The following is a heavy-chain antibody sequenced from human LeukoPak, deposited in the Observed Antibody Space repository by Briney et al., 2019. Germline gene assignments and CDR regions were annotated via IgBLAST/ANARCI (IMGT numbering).Heavy chain of an antibody. D-gene: IGHD2-15*01. CDR3: ARHTPPGGHHIAY. V-gene: IGHV5-51*01. Sequence: GASLKISCKCSGYSFTSYWIGWVRQMPGKGLEWMGITYPGDSDTKYSPSCQGQVTISADKSISTAYLQCSSLKASDTAMYYCARHTPPGGHHIAYWGQGTLVTVSS. J-gene: IGHJ4*02. CDR1: GYSFTSYW. CDR2: TYPGDSDT.